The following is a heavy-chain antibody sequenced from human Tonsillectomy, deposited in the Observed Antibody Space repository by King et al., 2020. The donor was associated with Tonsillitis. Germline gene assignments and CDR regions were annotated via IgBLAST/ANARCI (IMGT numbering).Heavy chain of an antibody. CDR2: ISHDGSNK. CDR1: GFTFSSYA. D-gene: IGHD3-3*01. Sequence: QLVQSGGGVVQPGRSLRLSCAASGFTFSSYAMHWVRQAPGKGLEWVTLISHDGSNKYYADSVKGRFTISRDNSKNTLYLQMNTLRPEDTAVFYCARDFAGFPHDAFDIWGQGTMVTVSS. CDR3: ARDFAGFPHDAFDI. J-gene: IGHJ3*02. V-gene: IGHV3-30*04.